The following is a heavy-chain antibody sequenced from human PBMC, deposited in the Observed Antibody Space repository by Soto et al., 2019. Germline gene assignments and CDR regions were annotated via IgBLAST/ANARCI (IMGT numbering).Heavy chain of an antibody. V-gene: IGHV3-30*03. Sequence: GGALRVFRSASGVTFSSDGMGGVRQAGGKGLEWVAVISYDGSNKYYADSVKGRFTISRDNSKNTLYLQMNSLRAEDTAVYYCATLRITIFGVVTSSDYWGQGTLVTVSS. CDR3: ATLRITIFGVVTSSDY. CDR1: GVTFSSDG. CDR2: ISYDGSNK. J-gene: IGHJ4*02. D-gene: IGHD3-3*01.